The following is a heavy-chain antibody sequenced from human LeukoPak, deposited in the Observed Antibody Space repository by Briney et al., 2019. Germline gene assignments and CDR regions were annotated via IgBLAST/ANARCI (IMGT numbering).Heavy chain of an antibody. J-gene: IGHJ6*02. D-gene: IGHD3-22*01. Sequence: GGSLRLSCAASGFTFSSYAMLWVRQAPGKGLEWVAVISYDGSNKYYADSVKGRFTISRDNSKNTLYLQMNSLRAEDTAVYYCARDRYYDSSGYYSYAAGMDVWGQGTTVTVSS. V-gene: IGHV3-30-3*01. CDR1: GFTFSSYA. CDR3: ARDRYYDSSGYYSYAAGMDV. CDR2: ISYDGSNK.